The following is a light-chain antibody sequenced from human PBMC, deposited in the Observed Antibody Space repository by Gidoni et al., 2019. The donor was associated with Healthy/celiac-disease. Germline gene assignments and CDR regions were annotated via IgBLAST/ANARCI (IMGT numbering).Light chain of an antibody. CDR1: QSVSSSY. CDR3: QQYGSSLLT. J-gene: IGKJ4*01. Sequence: IVLTPYPGTLSLSPGERATLSCRASQSVSSSYLAWYQQKPGQAPRLLIYGASSRATGIPDRFSGSGSGTDFTLTISRLEPEDFAVYYCQQYGSSLLTFGGGTKVEIK. CDR2: GAS. V-gene: IGKV3-20*01.